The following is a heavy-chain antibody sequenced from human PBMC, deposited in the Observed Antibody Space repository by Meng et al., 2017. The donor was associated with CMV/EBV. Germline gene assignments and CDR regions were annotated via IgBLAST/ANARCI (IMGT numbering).Heavy chain of an antibody. D-gene: IGHD3-22*01. CDR3: AREVVVITPYNWFDP. J-gene: IGHJ5*02. Sequence: QVPRQGWGPGLVKPSQTLSLTCTVSGGSISSGSYYWSWIRQPAGKGLEWIGRIYTSGSTNYNPSLKSRVTISVDTSKNQFSLKLSSVTAADTAVYYCAREVVVITPYNWFDPWGQGTLVTVSS. CDR2: IYTSGST. CDR1: GGSISSGSYY. V-gene: IGHV4-61*02.